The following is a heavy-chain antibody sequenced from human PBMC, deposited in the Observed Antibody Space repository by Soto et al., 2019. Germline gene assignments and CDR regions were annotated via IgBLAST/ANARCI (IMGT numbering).Heavy chain of an antibody. D-gene: IGHD6-13*01. CDR3: ARVASSSSWHIPHFDQ. CDR1: GFMFRSYA. Sequence: SLRLSCSASGFMFRSYAMHWVRQAPGKGLEWVAGIWYDGSTKYYGDSVKGRYSISRDNSKNMLDLQMNSLRAEDTAVYYCARVASSSSWHIPHFDQWGQGTLVTVSS. CDR2: IWYDGSTK. V-gene: IGHV3-33*01. J-gene: IGHJ4*02.